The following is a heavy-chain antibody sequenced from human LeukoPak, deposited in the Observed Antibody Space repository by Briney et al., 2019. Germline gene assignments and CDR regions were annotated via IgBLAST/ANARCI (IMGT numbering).Heavy chain of an antibody. CDR1: GYTFTDYY. V-gene: IGHV1-2*04. CDR2: INPNSGGT. D-gene: IGHD2-8*01. Sequence: GASVKVSRKASGYTFTDYYIHWVRQAPGQGLEWMGWINPNSGGTNYAQKFQGWVALTRDTSISTAYMELSRLRSDGTAVYYCASTLKVTTPFSLRYWGQGTLVTVSS. CDR3: ASTLKVTTPFSLRY. J-gene: IGHJ4*02.